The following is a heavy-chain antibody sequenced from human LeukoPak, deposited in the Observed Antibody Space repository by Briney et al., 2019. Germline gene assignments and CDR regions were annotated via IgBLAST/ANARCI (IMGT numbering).Heavy chain of an antibody. V-gene: IGHV3-23*01. CDR2: ISSSGTIT. CDR1: GFTFNNFA. D-gene: IGHD6-19*01. CDR3: AKDLCSHAY. Sequence: GGCLRLSCAASGFTFNNFAMNWVRQAPGKGLEWVSAISSSGTITYYADSVKGRFTISRDNSKNTLYLQMNSLRAEDTAVYYCAKDLCSHAYWGQGTLVTVSS. J-gene: IGHJ4*02.